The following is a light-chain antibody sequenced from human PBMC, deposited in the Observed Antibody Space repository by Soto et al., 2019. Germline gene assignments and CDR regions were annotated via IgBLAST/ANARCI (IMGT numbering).Light chain of an antibody. CDR1: SGHSSYA. CDR3: QTWGTGIHVV. CDR2: LNSDGSH. Sequence: QLVLTQSPSASASLGASVNLTCTLSSGHSSYAIARHQQQPEKGPRYLMKLNSDGSHSKGDGIPDRFSGSSSGAERYLTISSLQSEDEADYYCQTWGTGIHVVFGGGTKLTVL. J-gene: IGLJ2*01. V-gene: IGLV4-69*01.